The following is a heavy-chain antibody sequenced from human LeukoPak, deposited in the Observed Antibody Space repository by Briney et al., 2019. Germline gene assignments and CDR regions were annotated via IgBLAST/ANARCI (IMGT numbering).Heavy chain of an antibody. CDR3: ASPGPPAYCGGDCYSGSSAFDI. V-gene: IGHV1-69*04. CDR1: GGTFSSYA. CDR2: IIPILGIA. Sequence: SVKVSCKASGGTFSSYAISWVRQAPGQGLEWMGRIIPILGIANYAQKFQGRVTITADKSTSTAYMELSSLRSEDTAVYYCASPGPPAYCGGDCYSGSSAFDIWGQGTMVTVSS. D-gene: IGHD2-21*02. J-gene: IGHJ3*02.